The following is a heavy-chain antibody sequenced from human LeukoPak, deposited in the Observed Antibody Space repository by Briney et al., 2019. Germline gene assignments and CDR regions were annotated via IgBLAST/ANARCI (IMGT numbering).Heavy chain of an antibody. Sequence: GGSLRLSCAASGFTFSDYPVNWVRQAPGKGLEWLSYISPSRSSIAYADSVKGLFTISSNSAKNSVYLQINNLRAEDTAVYYCARDRDWAFDYWGQGILVTVSS. CDR2: ISPSRSSI. CDR1: GFTFSDYP. V-gene: IGHV3-48*01. CDR3: ARDRDWAFDY. D-gene: IGHD2-21*01. J-gene: IGHJ4*02.